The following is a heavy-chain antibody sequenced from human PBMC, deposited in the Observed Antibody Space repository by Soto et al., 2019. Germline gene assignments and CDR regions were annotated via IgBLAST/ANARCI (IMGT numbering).Heavy chain of an antibody. Sequence: GASVKVSCKASGGTFSSYAISWVRQAPGQGLEWMGGIIPIFGTANYAQKFQGRVTITADESTSTAYMELSSLRSEDTAVYYCAADPSTSHAQRPKGFQHWGQGTLVTVSS. V-gene: IGHV1-69*13. CDR3: AADPSTSHAQRPKGFQH. J-gene: IGHJ1*01. CDR2: IIPIFGTA. D-gene: IGHD2-2*01. CDR1: GGTFSSYA.